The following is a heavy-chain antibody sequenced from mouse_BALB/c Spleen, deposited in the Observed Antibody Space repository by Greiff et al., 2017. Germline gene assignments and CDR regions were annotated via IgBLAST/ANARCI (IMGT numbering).Heavy chain of an antibody. Sequence: EVQLQQSGPSLVKPSQTLSLTCSVTGDSITSGYWNWIRKFPGNKLEYMGYISYSGSTYYNPSLKSRISITRDTSKNQYYLQLNSVTTEDTATYYCARFPPYSDYAMDYWGQGTSVTVSS. CDR3: ARFPPYSDYAMDY. CDR2: ISYSGST. V-gene: IGHV3-8*02. D-gene: IGHD2-10*01. CDR1: GDSITSGY. J-gene: IGHJ4*01.